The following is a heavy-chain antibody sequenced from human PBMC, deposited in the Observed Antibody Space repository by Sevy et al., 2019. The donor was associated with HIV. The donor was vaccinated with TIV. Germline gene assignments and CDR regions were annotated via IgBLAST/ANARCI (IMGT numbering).Heavy chain of an antibody. CDR3: ARDRGWDYYGWGSRPHGFAPDY. CDR1: GGTFSSYA. D-gene: IGHD3-10*01. CDR2: IIPIFGTA. V-gene: IGHV1-69*13. Sequence: ASVKVSCKASGGTFSSYAISWVRQAPGQGLEWMGGIIPIFGTANYAQKFQGRVTITADESTSTAYMELSSLRSEDTAVYYCARDRGWDYYGWGSRPHGFAPDYWGQGTLVTVSS. J-gene: IGHJ4*02.